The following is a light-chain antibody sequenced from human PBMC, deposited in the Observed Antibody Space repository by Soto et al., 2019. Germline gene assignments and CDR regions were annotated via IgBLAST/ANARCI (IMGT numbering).Light chain of an antibody. Sequence: EIVLTQSPGTLSLSPGERATLSCRASQSISSSYLAWYQQKPGQAPRLLVYGASSRATGIPDRCSGSGSGTDFALTISRLEPEDFAVYYCQQYGSSRFTLGPGTKVYIK. V-gene: IGKV3-20*01. CDR3: QQYGSSRFT. CDR1: QSISSSY. CDR2: GAS. J-gene: IGKJ3*01.